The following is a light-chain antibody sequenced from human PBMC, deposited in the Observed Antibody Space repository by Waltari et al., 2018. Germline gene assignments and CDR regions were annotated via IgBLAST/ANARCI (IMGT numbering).Light chain of an antibody. J-gene: IGLJ3*02. CDR1: SSDVGGLNY. V-gene: IGLV2-8*01. CDR2: EVS. CDR3: SSYAGSNXWV. Sequence: QSALTQPPSASGPPGQSVTISCPGTSSDVGGLNYVSWYQQHPGKAPKLMIYEVSKRPSGVXDRXSGSKSGNTASLTVSGLQAEDEADYYCSSYAGSNXWVFGGGTKLTVL.